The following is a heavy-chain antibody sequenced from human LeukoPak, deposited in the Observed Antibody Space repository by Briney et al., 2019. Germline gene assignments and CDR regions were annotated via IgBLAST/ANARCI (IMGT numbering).Heavy chain of an antibody. D-gene: IGHD3-22*01. J-gene: IGHJ5*02. CDR3: ARLNEYYDSSGMFDP. CDR1: GGCISSYY. Sequence: PSDTLSLTCTVSGGCISSYYWSWIRQPPGKGLEWIGYIYYSGSTNYNPSLKSRVTISVDTSKNQFSLKLSSVTAADTAVYYCARLNEYYDSSGMFDPWGQGTLVTVSS. CDR2: IYYSGST. V-gene: IGHV4-59*07.